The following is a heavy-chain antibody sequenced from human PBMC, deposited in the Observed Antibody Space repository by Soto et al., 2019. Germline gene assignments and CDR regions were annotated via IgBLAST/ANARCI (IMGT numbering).Heavy chain of an antibody. V-gene: IGHV1-24*01. CDR1: GYTLTELS. D-gene: IGHD3-3*01. CDR3: ATAPPYDFWSGYSDY. Sequence: ASVKVSCKVSGYTLTELSMHWLRQAPGKGLEWMGGFDPEDGETIYAQKFQGRVTMTEDTSTDTAYMELSSLRSEDTAVYYCATAPPYDFWSGYSDYWGQGTLVTVS. CDR2: FDPEDGET. J-gene: IGHJ4*02.